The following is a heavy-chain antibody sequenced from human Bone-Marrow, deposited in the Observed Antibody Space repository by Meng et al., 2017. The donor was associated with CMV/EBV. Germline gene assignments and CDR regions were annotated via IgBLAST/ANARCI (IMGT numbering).Heavy chain of an antibody. J-gene: IGHJ4*02. CDR3: AKIGYCSSTSCRLSDY. D-gene: IGHD2-2*01. CDR2: IRYDGSNK. CDR1: GCTFSSYG. V-gene: IGHV3-30*02. Sequence: GGSRKLSGAASGCTFSSYGMHWVRQAPGKGLEWVAFIRYDGSNKYYADSVKGRFTISRDNSKNTLYLQMDSLRSEDTAVYYYAKIGYCSSTSCRLSDYWGQGTLVTVSS.